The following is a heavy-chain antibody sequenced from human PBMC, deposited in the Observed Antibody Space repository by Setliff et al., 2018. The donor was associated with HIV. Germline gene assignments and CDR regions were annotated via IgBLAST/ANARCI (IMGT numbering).Heavy chain of an antibody. CDR1: GGSISSGSHY. J-gene: IGHJ4*02. V-gene: IGHV4-39*02. Sequence: SETLSLTCSVSGGSISSGSHYWGWIRQAPGKGLEWIGNIYYSGTTFYNPSLKSRVSISVDMSRNEFSLKLTSVTAADTAVYYCAREFSSSSFDQWGQGTLVTVSS. CDR3: AREFSSSSFDQ. CDR2: IYYSGTT. D-gene: IGHD6-6*01.